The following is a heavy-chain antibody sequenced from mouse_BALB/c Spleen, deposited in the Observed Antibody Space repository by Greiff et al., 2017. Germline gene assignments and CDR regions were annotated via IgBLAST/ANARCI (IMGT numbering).Heavy chain of an antibody. V-gene: IGHV1S22*01. CDR2: IYPGSGST. CDR3: TGGRYFDY. J-gene: IGHJ2*01. Sequence: LQQPGAELVRPGASVKLSCKASGYTFTSYWMHWVKQRHGQGLEWIGNIYPGSGSTNYDEKFKSKGTLTVDTSSSTAYMHLSSLTSEDSAVYYCTGGRYFDYWGQGTTLTVSS. CDR1: GYTFTSYW.